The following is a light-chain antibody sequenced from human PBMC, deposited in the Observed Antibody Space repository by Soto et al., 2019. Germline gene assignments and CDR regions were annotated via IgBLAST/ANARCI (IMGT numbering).Light chain of an antibody. J-gene: IGKJ4*01. Sequence: DIQLTQSPSFLSASVGDRVTITCRASQGISSYLAWYQQRPGKAPKLLIYLASTLQSGVPSRVSGSGSGTEFTLTISSLQPEDFATYYCQQLKSYPHTFGGGTKVEIQ. V-gene: IGKV1-9*01. CDR3: QQLKSYPHT. CDR2: LAS. CDR1: QGISSY.